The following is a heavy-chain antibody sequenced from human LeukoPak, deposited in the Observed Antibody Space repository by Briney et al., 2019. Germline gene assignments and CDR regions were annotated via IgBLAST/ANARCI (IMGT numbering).Heavy chain of an antibody. V-gene: IGHV3-7*01. CDR1: GFTLSRYW. Sequence: GGSLRLSCAASGFTLSRYWMSWVRQAPGKGLEWVANINEDGGERHYVDSVKGRFTITRDNPNNSLYLPMNTPRAEDTALYYCPRGGNLANWGKGTLVPVSS. CDR2: INEDGGER. J-gene: IGHJ1*01. D-gene: IGHD1-14*01. CDR3: PRGGNLAN.